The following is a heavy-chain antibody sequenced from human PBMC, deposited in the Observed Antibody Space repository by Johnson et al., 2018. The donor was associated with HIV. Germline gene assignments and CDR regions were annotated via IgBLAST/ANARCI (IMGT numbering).Heavy chain of an antibody. V-gene: IGHV3-20*04. J-gene: IGHJ3*02. CDR2: INWNGGST. D-gene: IGHD3-22*01. CDR1: GFTFDDYG. Sequence: MQLVESGGGVVRPGGSLRLSCAASGFTFDDYGMSWVRQGPGKGLEWVSGINWNGGSTGYADSLKGRFTISRDNAKNSLYLQMNSLRAEDTALYYCARSVGYYDSSAYCYVDAFDIWGQGTMVTVSS. CDR3: ARSVGYYDSSAYCYVDAFDI.